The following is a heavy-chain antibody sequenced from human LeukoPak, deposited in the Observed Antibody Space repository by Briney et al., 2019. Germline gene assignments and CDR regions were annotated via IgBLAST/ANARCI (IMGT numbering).Heavy chain of an antibody. J-gene: IGHJ5*02. CDR3: AVLSIAVPHWFDP. CDR2: IIPILGIA. CDR1: GGTFSSYA. D-gene: IGHD6-19*01. Sequence: SVKVSCKASGGTFSSYAISWVRQAPGQGLEWMERIIPILGIANYAQKFQGRVTITADKSTSTAYMELSSLRSEDTAVYYCAVLSIAVPHWFDPWGQGTLVTVSS. V-gene: IGHV1-69*04.